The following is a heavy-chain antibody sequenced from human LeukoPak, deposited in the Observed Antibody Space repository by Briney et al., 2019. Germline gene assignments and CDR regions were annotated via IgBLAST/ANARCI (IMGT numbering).Heavy chain of an antibody. CDR1: GFTFDDYA. CDR3: TRDLMDYDVSTGSHHYYMDV. CDR2: ISWNSGSI. Sequence: GGSLRLSCAASGFTFDDYAMYWVRQAPGKGLEWVSGISWNSGSIGYADSVKGRFTISRDNAKNTLYLQMNTLRVEDTAVYYRTRDLMDYDVSTGSHHYYMDVWGQGTTVTVSS. J-gene: IGHJ6*02. V-gene: IGHV3-9*01. D-gene: IGHD3-9*01.